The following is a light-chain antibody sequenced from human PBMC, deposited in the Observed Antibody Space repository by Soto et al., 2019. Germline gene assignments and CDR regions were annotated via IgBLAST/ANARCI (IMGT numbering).Light chain of an antibody. CDR2: EAS. CDR3: CSYAGSGTNV. V-gene: IGLV2-18*02. J-gene: IGLJ1*01. CDR1: STDFVTYNR. Sequence: QSALTQPPSVSGSPGQSVTISCTGTSTDFVTYNRVSWYQQPPGTAPKLIVYEASNRPSGVPDRFSGSKSGNTASLTISGLQAEDEADYYCCSYAGSGTNVFGTGTKVTVL.